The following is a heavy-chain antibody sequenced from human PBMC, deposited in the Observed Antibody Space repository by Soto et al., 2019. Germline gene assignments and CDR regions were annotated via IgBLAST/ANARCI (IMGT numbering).Heavy chain of an antibody. V-gene: IGHV4-30-2*01. CDR3: AREEVGAYFDY. D-gene: IGHD1-26*01. CDR1: GGSIAGGGYS. Sequence: QLQLQESGSRLVKPSQTLSLTCAVSGGSIAGGGYSWTWIRQPPGKGLEWIGFIYHSGSPYYNPSLKSRVTISVDRSKNQFSLKLSPVTAADTAVYYCAREEVGAYFDYWGQGTLVTVSS. CDR2: IYHSGSP. J-gene: IGHJ4*02.